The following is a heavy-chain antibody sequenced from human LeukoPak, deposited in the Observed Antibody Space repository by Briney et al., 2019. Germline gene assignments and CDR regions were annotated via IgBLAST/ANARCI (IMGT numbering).Heavy chain of an antibody. CDR1: GGSVINTNX. D-gene: IGHD3-3*01. V-gene: IGHV4-4*02. CDR3: AREGGFYRPLDY. Sequence: PSGTXXLTCGVSGGSVINTNXXXWVRQPPGXXXXWIGEVHLDGRTNYXXXLXSXXXMSVDXSENQVSLKLTSVTAADTAVYYCAREGGFYRPLDYSGQGTLVTVSS. CDR2: VHLDGRT. J-gene: IGHJ4*02.